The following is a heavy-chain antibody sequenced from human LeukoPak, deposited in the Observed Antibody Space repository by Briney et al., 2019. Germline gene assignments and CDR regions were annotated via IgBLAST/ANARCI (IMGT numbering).Heavy chain of an antibody. Sequence: GESLKISCKGSGYDFPRHWIGWVRQMAGRGLEWMGTIYPGDAIIDIGYSPSFQGQVTISADKSISTAYLQWSSLRASDTAMYYCARQRSRDGYNYDGFDIWGQGTMVTVSS. CDR3: ARQRSRDGYNYDGFDI. CDR2: IYPGDAIIDI. J-gene: IGHJ3*02. V-gene: IGHV5-51*01. D-gene: IGHD5-24*01. CDR1: GYDFPRHW.